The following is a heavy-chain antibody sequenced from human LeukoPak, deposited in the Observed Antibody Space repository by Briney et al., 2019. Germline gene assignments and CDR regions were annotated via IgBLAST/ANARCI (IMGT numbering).Heavy chain of an antibody. CDR2: IYYSGST. Sequence: SETLSLTCTVSAGSISSSSYYWGWIRQPPGKGLEWIGSIYYSGSTYYNPSLKSRVTISVDTSKNQFSLKLSSVTAADTAVYYCARQSQWLVQFDYWGQGTLVTVSS. CDR1: AGSISSSSYY. CDR3: ARQSQWLVQFDY. D-gene: IGHD6-19*01. V-gene: IGHV4-39*01. J-gene: IGHJ4*02.